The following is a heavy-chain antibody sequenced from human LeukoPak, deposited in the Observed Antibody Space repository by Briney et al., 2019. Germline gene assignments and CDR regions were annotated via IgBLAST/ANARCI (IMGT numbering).Heavy chain of an antibody. V-gene: IGHV4-61*01. Sequence: RSSETLSLTCSVSGGSVSSGNHYWSWVRQPPEKGLEWIGHIYYNGRTYYNPSLKSRVTMSVDTSKNQFSLKLSSVTAADTAVYYCARGRDWFDPWGQGTLVTVSS. J-gene: IGHJ5*02. CDR2: IYYNGRT. CDR1: GGSVSSGNHY. CDR3: ARGRDWFDP.